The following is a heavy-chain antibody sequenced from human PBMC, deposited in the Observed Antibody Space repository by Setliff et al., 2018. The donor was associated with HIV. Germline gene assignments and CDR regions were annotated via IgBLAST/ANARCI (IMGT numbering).Heavy chain of an antibody. CDR1: GYTFTDYY. D-gene: IGHD3-22*01. Sequence: ASVKVSCKASGYTFTDYYIHWVRQAPGQRLEWMGWINVDSGNTKYLQDLQGRVTITKDRSASTAYMEVSNLRSEDMAVYYCARERDSNGYQFDYWGQGTLVTVSS. CDR2: INVDSGNT. CDR3: ARERDSNGYQFDY. J-gene: IGHJ4*02. V-gene: IGHV1-3*03.